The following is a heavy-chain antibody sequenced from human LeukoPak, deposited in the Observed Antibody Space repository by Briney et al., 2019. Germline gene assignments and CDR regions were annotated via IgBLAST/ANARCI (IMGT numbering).Heavy chain of an antibody. V-gene: IGHV4-61*02. D-gene: IGHD4-17*01. CDR1: GASINSVNYY. CDR3: AQLRSFYFDP. CDR2: IYSSGST. Sequence: SQTLSLTCTVSGASINSVNYYWTWVRQPAGKGLEWIGRIYSSGSTSYNPSLKSRVTISLNMSKHQFSLQLSSVTAADTAVYYCAQLRSFYFDPWGRGTLAIISS. J-gene: IGHJ5*02.